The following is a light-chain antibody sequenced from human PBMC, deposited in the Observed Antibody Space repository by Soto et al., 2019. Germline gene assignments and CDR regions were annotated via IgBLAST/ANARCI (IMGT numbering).Light chain of an antibody. J-gene: IGLJ1*01. CDR1: SSDVGGYDF. CDR2: EVT. V-gene: IGLV2-14*01. CDR3: GSYSSTTTREV. Sequence: QSWLAQPASGSGSPGQSITISCTGASSDVGGYDFVSWYQHHPGTPPKLIIYEVTHRPSGVSHRFSGSKSASTASLTISGLQVEDEADYFCGSYSSTTTREVFGTGTKVTVL.